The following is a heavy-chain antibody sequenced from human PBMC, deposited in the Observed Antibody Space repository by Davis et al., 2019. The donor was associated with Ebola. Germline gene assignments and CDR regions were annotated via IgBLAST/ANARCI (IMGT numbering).Heavy chain of an antibody. D-gene: IGHD4-11*01. CDR1: GYTFTDYN. Sequence: ASVKVSCKASGYTFTDYNIHWMRQAPGQGLEWLGRVILKSGATNYAQKFQGRVTMTRDTSISTVDMELSRLRYDDTADYYCARGHNYAHEYWGQGTLVTVSS. CDR2: VILKSGAT. J-gene: IGHJ4*02. V-gene: IGHV1-2*06. CDR3: ARGHNYAHEY.